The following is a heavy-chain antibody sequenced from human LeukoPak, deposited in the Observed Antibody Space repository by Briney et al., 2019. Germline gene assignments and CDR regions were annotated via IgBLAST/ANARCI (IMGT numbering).Heavy chain of an antibody. CDR1: GYTFIDYY. D-gene: IGHD3-10*01. V-gene: IGHV1-2*02. CDR2: INFNGGGK. J-gene: IGHJ4*02. CDR3: PRVTSGCVELNFDY. Sequence: GASVKVSCKASGYTFIDYYIHWVRQAPGQGLEWMGWINFNGGGKNYLRKLQGRVTITRDTSIGTAYMHLSRLPYADTHVYYCPRVTSGCVELNFDYWGQGTLVTVPS.